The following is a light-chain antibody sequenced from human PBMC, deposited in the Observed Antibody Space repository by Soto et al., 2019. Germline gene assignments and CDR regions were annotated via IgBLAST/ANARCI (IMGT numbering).Light chain of an antibody. CDR3: QQYNSYPRT. V-gene: IGKV1-5*03. CDR2: RAS. Sequence: DIQMTQSPSTLSASVGDRVTITCRASQSIGNYLAWYQQKPGKAPSLLIYRASGLEGGVPSRFSGSGSGTEFTLTISSLQPDEFATYYCQQYNSYPRTFGQGTKVEI. J-gene: IGKJ1*01. CDR1: QSIGNY.